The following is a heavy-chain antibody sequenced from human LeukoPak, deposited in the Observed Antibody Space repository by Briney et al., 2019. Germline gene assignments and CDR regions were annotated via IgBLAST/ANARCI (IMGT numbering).Heavy chain of an antibody. D-gene: IGHD3-10*01. CDR2: ISANNGNT. CDR1: GYSFPSYG. J-gene: IGHJ4*02. CDR3: ARPIYGSGSYYNPYYSDY. V-gene: IGHV1-18*01. Sequence: ASVKVSCKASGYSFPSYGINWVRQVPGQGLEWTGWISANNGNTKYAQKFQDRVTMTTDISTSTAYMELRSLRSDDTAVYYCARPIYGSGSYYNPYYSDYWGQGTLVTVSS.